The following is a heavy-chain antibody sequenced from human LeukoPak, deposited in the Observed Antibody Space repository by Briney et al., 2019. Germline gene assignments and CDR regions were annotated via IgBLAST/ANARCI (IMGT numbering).Heavy chain of an antibody. Sequence: PSETLSLTCTVSGGSISSYYWSWLRQPPGKGLEWIGYIYYSGSTNYNPSLKSRVTISVDTSKNQFSLKLSSVTAADTAVYYCAREVIVVPYAAFDIWGQGTMVTVSS. D-gene: IGHD3-22*01. CDR2: IYYSGST. J-gene: IGHJ3*02. V-gene: IGHV4-59*01. CDR1: GGSISSYY. CDR3: AREVIVVPYAAFDI.